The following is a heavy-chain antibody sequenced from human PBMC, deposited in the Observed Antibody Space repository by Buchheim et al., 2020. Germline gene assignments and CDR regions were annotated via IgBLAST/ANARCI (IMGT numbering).Heavy chain of an antibody. CDR2: IKQDGSEE. D-gene: IGHD6-13*01. CDR1: GFTFSGYW. CDR3: ARGWYYYYMDV. Sequence: EVQLVESGGGLVQPGGSLRLSCAASGFTFSGYWMSWVRQAPGKGLEWVANIKQDGSEEYYVYSVKGRFTISSDNAKNSLYLQMNSLRAEDTAVYYCARGWYYYYMDVWGKGTT. V-gene: IGHV3-7*01. J-gene: IGHJ6*03.